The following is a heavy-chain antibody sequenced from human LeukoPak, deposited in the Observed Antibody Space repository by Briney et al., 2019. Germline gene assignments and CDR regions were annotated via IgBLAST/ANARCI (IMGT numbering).Heavy chain of an antibody. D-gene: IGHD3-3*01. CDR1: GFTFSSYA. CDR2: ISGSGGST. J-gene: IGHJ6*02. Sequence: HPGGSLRLSCAASGFTFSSYAMSWVRQAPGKGLEWVSAISGSGGSTYYADSVKGRFTISRDNSKNTLYLQMNSLRAEDTAVYYCAKETVEPLGVVLLSYYYYYGMDVWGQGTTVTVSS. V-gene: IGHV3-23*01. CDR3: AKETVEPLGVVLLSYYYYYGMDV.